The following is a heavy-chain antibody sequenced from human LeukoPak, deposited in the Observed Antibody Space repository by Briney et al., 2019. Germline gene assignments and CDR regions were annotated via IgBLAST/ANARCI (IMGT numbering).Heavy chain of an antibody. J-gene: IGHJ4*02. D-gene: IGHD6-6*01. Sequence: ASVKVSCKASGYTFTGYYMHWVRQAPGQGLEWMGWINPNSGGTNYAQKFQGRVTMTMDTSISTAYMELSRLRSDDTAVYYCAFFEYSSSSSHYWGQGTLVTVSS. CDR2: INPNSGGT. CDR3: AFFEYSSSSSHY. CDR1: GYTFTGYY. V-gene: IGHV1-2*02.